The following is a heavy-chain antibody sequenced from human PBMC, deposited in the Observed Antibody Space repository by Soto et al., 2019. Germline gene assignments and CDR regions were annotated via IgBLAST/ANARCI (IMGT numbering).Heavy chain of an antibody. CDR2: ISSSSSAI. CDR1: GFTFSDHY. D-gene: IGHD3-22*01. J-gene: IGHJ4*02. Sequence: XESLRLSCAASGFTFSDHYMTWIRQAPGKGLEWVSYISSSSSAIYYADSVKGRFIISRDNAKKSLYLQMNSLRGEDTAVYYCARDIGYYYDSYGLDYWGQGTLVTVSS. V-gene: IGHV3-11*01. CDR3: ARDIGYYYDSYGLDY.